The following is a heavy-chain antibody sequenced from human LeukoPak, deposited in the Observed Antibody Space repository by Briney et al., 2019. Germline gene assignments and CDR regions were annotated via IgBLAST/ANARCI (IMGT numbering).Heavy chain of an antibody. D-gene: IGHD1-1*01. V-gene: IGHV1-18*01. Sequence: GASVKVSCKASGYTFTSDGISWVRQAPGQGLEWMGWISAYNGNTNYAQKLQGRLTLTTDTSTSTAYMELRSLRSDDTAVYYCARDVPGPTTSITTRVPLDYWGQGTLVTVSS. J-gene: IGHJ4*02. CDR2: ISAYNGNT. CDR1: GYTFTSDG. CDR3: ARDVPGPTTSITTRVPLDY.